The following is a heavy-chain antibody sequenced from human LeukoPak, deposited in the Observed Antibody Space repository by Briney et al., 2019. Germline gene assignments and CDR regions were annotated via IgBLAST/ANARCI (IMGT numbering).Heavy chain of an antibody. V-gene: IGHV1-24*01. CDR3: ARGSSIHVLLYHYYYMDV. J-gene: IGHJ6*03. D-gene: IGHD2-2*01. CDR2: FDPEDGET. CDR1: GYTLTELS. Sequence: ASVKVSCKVSGYTLTELSMHWVRQAPGKGLEWMGGFDPEDGETIYAQKFQGRVTMTRDTSTSTVYMELSSLRSEDTAVYYCARGSSIHVLLYHYYYMDVWGKGTTVAVSS.